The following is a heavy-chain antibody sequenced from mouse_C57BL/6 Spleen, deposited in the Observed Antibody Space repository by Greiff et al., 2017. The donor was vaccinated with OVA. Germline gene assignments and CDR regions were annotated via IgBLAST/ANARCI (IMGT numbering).Heavy chain of an antibody. CDR2: IYWDDDK. Sequence: QVTLKESGPGILQSSQTLSLTCSFSGFSLSTSGMGVSWIRQPSGKGLEWLAHIYWDDDKRYNPSLKSRLTISKYTSRNQVFLKITSVDTADTATYYCARVYYDYVGGYFDYWGQGTTLTVSS. J-gene: IGHJ2*01. CDR1: GFSLSTSGMG. V-gene: IGHV8-12*01. CDR3: ARVYYDYVGGYFDY. D-gene: IGHD2-4*01.